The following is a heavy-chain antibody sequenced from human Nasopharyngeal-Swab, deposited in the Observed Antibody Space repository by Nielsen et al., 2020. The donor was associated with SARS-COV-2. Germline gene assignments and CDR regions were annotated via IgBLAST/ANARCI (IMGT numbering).Heavy chain of an antibody. D-gene: IGHD3-22*01. J-gene: IGHJ4*02. CDR2: ISGSGST. Sequence: GGTLRLSCAASGFTFSSYAMSWVRQAPGKGLEWVSAISGSGSTYYADSVKGRFTISRDNSKNTLYLQMNSLRAEDTAVYYCAKDRGIVVVIGFDYWGQGTLVTVSS. V-gene: IGHV3-23*01. CDR3: AKDRGIVVVIGFDY. CDR1: GFTFSSYA.